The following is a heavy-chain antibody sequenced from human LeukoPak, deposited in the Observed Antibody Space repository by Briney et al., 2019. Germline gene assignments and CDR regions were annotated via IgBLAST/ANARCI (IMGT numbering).Heavy chain of an antibody. V-gene: IGHV3-53*05. CDR1: GLTVRNNY. CDR3: AKGLWYYYDSSGYVDY. J-gene: IGHJ4*02. Sequence: PGGSLRLSCAASGLTVRNNYMSWVRQAPGKGLEWVSVIYSDGSTYYEDSVKGRFTISRDTSKNTLSLQMNSLRAEDTAVYYCAKGLWYYYDSSGYVDYWGQGTLVTVSS. CDR2: IYSDGST. D-gene: IGHD3-22*01.